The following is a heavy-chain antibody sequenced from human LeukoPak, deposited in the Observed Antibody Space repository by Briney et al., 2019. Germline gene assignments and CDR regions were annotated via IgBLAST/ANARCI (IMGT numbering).Heavy chain of an antibody. D-gene: IGHD3-16*01. CDR1: SGSISGGGYF. Sequence: PSQTLSLTCTVSSGSISGGGYFWSWIRQPLGKGLEWIGYIFHSGTTYYNPSLESRVTISVDRSKNQFSLKLTSVTAADTAVYFCASRTALLGYFDYWGQGALVSVSS. V-gene: IGHV4-30-2*01. CDR3: ASRTALLGYFDY. CDR2: IFHSGTT. J-gene: IGHJ4*02.